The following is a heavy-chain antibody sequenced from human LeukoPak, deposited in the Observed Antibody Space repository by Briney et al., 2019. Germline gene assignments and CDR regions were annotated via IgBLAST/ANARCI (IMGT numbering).Heavy chain of an antibody. Sequence: ASVKVSCKASGYTFTSYDINWVRQATGQGLEWMGWMNPNSGNTGYAQKFQGRVTMTRNTSISTAYMELSSLRSEDTAVYYCARRAPYYYYMDVWGKGTTVPISS. CDR3: ARRAPYYYYMDV. J-gene: IGHJ6*03. V-gene: IGHV1-8*01. CDR2: MNPNSGNT. CDR1: GYTFTSYD.